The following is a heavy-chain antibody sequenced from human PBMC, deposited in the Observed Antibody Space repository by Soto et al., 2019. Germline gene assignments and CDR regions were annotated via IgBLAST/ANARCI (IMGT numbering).Heavy chain of an antibody. CDR1: GFTFGDYA. CDR3: ARDWDDSSSSYMDV. CDR2: IRSKAYGGTT. J-gene: IGHJ6*02. Sequence: GGSLRLSCTASGFTFGDYAMSWFRQAPGKGLEWVGFIRSKAYGGTTEYAASVKGRFTISRDDSKNTLYLQMNSLRAEDTAVYYCARDWDDSSSSYMDVWGQGTTVTVSS. V-gene: IGHV3-49*03. D-gene: IGHD6-6*01.